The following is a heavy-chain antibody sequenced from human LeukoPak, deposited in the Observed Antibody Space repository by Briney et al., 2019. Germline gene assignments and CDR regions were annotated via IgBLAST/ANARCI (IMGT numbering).Heavy chain of an antibody. CDR1: GFTFSSYA. Sequence: GGSLRLSCAASGFTFSSYAMSWVRQAPGKGLEWVSAISGSGGSTYYADSVKGRFTISRDNSKNTLYLQMNSLRAENTAVYYCAKVRSSGWYYFDYWGQGTLVTVSS. CDR3: AKVRSSGWYYFDY. J-gene: IGHJ4*02. CDR2: ISGSGGST. D-gene: IGHD6-19*01. V-gene: IGHV3-23*01.